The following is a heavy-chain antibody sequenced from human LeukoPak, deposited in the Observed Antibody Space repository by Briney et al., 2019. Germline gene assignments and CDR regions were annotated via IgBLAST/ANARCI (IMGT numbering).Heavy chain of an antibody. V-gene: IGHV3-48*03. J-gene: IGHJ4*02. CDR3: ARGQCSGGSCSIYY. CDR2: ISSSGSSI. CDR1: GFTFSSYE. Sequence: GGSLRFSCAASGFTFSSYEMNWVRQPPGKGLEWVSYISSSGSSIYYADSVMGRFTISRDNAKNSLYLQMNSLRAEDTAVYYCARGQCSGGSCSIYYSGQATLVTVSS. D-gene: IGHD2-15*01.